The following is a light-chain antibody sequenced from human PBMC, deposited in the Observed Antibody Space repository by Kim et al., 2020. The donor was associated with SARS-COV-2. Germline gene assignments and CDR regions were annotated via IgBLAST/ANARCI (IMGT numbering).Light chain of an antibody. V-gene: IGKV3-20*01. CDR2: GAS. Sequence: SPGARATSTCRASQSASSNYLAWYQQKPGQAPRLLIYGASSRATGIPDRFSGSGSGTDFTLTITRLEPEDFAVYYCQQYSSSPATFGQGTKVDIK. CDR3: QQYSSSPAT. CDR1: QSASSNY. J-gene: IGKJ1*01.